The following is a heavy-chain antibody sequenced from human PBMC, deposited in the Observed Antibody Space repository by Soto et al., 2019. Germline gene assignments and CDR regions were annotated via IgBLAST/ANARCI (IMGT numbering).Heavy chain of an antibody. V-gene: IGHV4-31*03. CDR1: GGSISSGGYY. D-gene: IGHD4-17*01. Sequence: QVQLQESGPGLVKPSQTVSVTCTVSGGSISSGGYYWSWIRLHPGKGLEWIGYIYYSGSTYYNLSLKRRVTISVDTSKNPFSLKLSSVTAANTAVYYCARDQDYGGNSGYFDLWGRGTLGTVSS. J-gene: IGHJ2*01. CDR2: IYYSGST. CDR3: ARDQDYGGNSGYFDL.